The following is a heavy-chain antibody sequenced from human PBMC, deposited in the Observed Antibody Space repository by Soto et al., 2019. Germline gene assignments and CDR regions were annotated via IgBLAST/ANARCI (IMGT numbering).Heavy chain of an antibody. Sequence: SVKVFCKASGYTFTAYYIHWLRQAPGQGLEWMGGIIPIFGTANYAQKFQGRVTITADESTSTAYMELSSLRSEDTAVYYCASATGDLGYFDYWGQGTLVTVSS. CDR1: GYTFTAYY. V-gene: IGHV1-69*13. D-gene: IGHD7-27*01. CDR2: IIPIFGTA. CDR3: ASATGDLGYFDY. J-gene: IGHJ4*02.